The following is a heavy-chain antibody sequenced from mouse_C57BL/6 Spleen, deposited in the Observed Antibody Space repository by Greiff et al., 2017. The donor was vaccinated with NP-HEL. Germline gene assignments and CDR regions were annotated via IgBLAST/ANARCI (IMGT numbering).Heavy chain of an antibody. D-gene: IGHD4-1*01. CDR2: IDPSDSYT. CDR1: GYTFTSYW. J-gene: IGHJ2*01. V-gene: IGHV1-69*01. CDR3: ARSLTGRGDFDY. Sequence: QVHVKQPGAELVMPGASVKLSCKASGYTFTSYWMHWVKQRPGQGLEWIGEIDPSDSYTNYNQKFKGKSTLTVDKSSSTAYMQLSSLTSEDSAVYYCARSLTGRGDFDYWGQGTTLTVSS.